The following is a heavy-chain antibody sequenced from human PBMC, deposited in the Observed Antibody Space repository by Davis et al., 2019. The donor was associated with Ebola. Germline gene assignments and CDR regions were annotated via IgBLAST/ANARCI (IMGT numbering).Heavy chain of an antibody. V-gene: IGHV3-7*03. J-gene: IGHJ4*02. CDR3: ACSGGYTSSYGY. Sequence: PGGSLRLSCAASGFTLSSYWMTWVRQAPGKGLEWVANIKQDGSEKYYVDSVKGRFTISRGNAKNSLYLQMNSLRAEDTAVYYCACSGGYTSSYGYWGPGILVTVAS. D-gene: IGHD5-18*01. CDR2: IKQDGSEK. CDR1: GFTLSSYW.